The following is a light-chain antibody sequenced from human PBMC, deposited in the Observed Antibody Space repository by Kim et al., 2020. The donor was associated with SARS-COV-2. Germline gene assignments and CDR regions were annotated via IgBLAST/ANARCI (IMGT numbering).Light chain of an antibody. CDR1: QDITNY. CDR2: DAS. CDR3: QQYHDLVT. V-gene: IGKV1-33*01. J-gene: IGKJ5*01. Sequence: SASVGDRVTITCQASQDITNYLNWYQQKPGKAPRLLLYDASIVESGVPSRFSGSGSGTDFTFTISNLQPEDFATYYCQQYHDLVTFGQGTRLEIK.